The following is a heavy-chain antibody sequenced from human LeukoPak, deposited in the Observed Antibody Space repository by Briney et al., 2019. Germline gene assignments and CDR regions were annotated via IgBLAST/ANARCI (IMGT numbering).Heavy chain of an antibody. CDR2: FSYDGSNK. J-gene: IGHJ4*02. D-gene: IGHD6-13*01. CDR1: GFTFSNSG. CDR3: AKDRGIAAAYLDY. V-gene: IGHV3-30*18. Sequence: GGSLRLSCAPSGFTFSNSGIHWVRQAPGKGLEWVAVFSYDGSNKYYADSVKGRFTVSRDNSKNTLYLEMNSLRAEDTAVYYCAKDRGIAAAYLDYWGQGTLVTVSS.